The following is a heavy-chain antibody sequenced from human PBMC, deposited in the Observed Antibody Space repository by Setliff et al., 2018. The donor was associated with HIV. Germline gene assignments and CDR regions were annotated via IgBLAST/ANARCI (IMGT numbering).Heavy chain of an antibody. J-gene: IGHJ4*02. V-gene: IGHV1-18*01. CDR1: GYTFTSYG. D-gene: IGHD3-16*02. Sequence: ASVKVSCKPSGYTFTSYGLSWVRQAPGQGLEWMGWSSTYSDEASYAENLQGRVTMTTDTSTSTAYLELTSLRSDATAVYYCARDPVWGSYLPPLDYWGQGTLVTVSS. CDR3: ARDPVWGSYLPPLDY. CDR2: SSTYSDEA.